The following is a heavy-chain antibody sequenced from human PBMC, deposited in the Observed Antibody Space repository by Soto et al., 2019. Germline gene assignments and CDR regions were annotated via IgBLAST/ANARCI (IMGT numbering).Heavy chain of an antibody. Sequence: QVQLVQSGAEVKKPGASVKVSCKASGYTFTSYGISWVRQAPGQGLEWMGWISAYNGNTNYAQKLQGRVTMTTDTSTSPAYRELRGRKSADTAGYYWARDHVPGELLRSGRLAGNFGYGGQGTRSPSPQ. D-gene: IGHD3-10*01. J-gene: IGHJ4*02. CDR2: ISAYNGNT. CDR3: ARDHVPGELLRSGRLAGNFGY. CDR1: GYTFTSYG. V-gene: IGHV1-18*01.